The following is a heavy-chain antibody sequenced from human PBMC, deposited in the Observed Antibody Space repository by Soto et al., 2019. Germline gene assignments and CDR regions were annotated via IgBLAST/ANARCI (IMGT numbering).Heavy chain of an antibody. Sequence: SETLSLTCTVSGGSISSYYWSWIRQPAGKGMEWIGRIHTTDGTKYNPSLKSRVTMSIDTSNNQFSLKLSSLTAADTAVYYCARALSSAAGLYFDFWGQGTLVTAPQ. J-gene: IGHJ4*02. CDR1: GGSISSYY. V-gene: IGHV4-4*07. CDR3: ARALSSAAGLYFDF. D-gene: IGHD6-13*01. CDR2: IHTTDGT.